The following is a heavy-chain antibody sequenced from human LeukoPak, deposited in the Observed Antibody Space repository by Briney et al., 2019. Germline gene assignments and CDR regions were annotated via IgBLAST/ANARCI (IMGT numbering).Heavy chain of an antibody. Sequence: ASVKVSCKASGFTFTGHYMHWVRQAPGQGLEWMGWINPNSGATHYARKFQGRVTMTRDTSISTAYMELSRLRSDDTAVYYCARMDSAVAGRNYYYYMDVWGKGTTVTVSS. J-gene: IGHJ6*03. V-gene: IGHV1-2*02. CDR3: ARMDSAVAGRNYYYYMDV. CDR2: INPNSGAT. CDR1: GFTFTGHY. D-gene: IGHD6-19*01.